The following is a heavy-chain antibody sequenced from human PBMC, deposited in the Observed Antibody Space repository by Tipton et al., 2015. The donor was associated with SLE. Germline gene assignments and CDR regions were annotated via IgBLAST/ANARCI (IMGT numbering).Heavy chain of an antibody. D-gene: IGHD6-6*01. CDR3: ARDHHVYSSSSDAFDI. V-gene: IGHV3-30-3*01. J-gene: IGHJ3*02. Sequence: QLVQSGGGVVQPGESLRLSCAASGFTFSSYAMHWVRQAPGKGLEWVAVISYDGSNKYYADSVKGRFTISRDNSKNTLYLQMNSLRAEDTAVYYCARDHHVYSSSSDAFDIWGQGTMVTVSS. CDR2: ISYDGSNK. CDR1: GFTFSSYA.